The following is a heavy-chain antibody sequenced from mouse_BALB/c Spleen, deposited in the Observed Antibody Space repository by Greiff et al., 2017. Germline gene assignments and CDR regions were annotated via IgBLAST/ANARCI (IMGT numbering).Heavy chain of an antibody. D-gene: IGHD2-4*01. Sequence: VQLKESGGGLVKPGGSLKLSCAASGFTFSSYAMSWVRQSPEKRLEWVAEISSGGSYTYYPDTVTGRFTISRDNAKNTLYLEMSSLRSEDTAMYYCAREGDYDDGYAMDYWGQGTSVTVSS. CDR3: AREGDYDDGYAMDY. CDR2: ISSGGSYT. J-gene: IGHJ4*01. V-gene: IGHV5-9-4*01. CDR1: GFTFSSYA.